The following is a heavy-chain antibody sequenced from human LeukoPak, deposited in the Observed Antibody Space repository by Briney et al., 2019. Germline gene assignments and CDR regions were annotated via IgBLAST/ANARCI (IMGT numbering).Heavy chain of an antibody. CDR1: GGSFSGYY. J-gene: IGHJ5*02. D-gene: IGHD3-10*01. Sequence: SETLSLTCAVYGGSFSGYYWSWNRPPPGKGLEWIGETNHSGSTNYNPSLKSRVTISVDTSKNQFSLKLSSVTAANTAVYYCARGNHYYGSGSYYTRNWFDPWGQGTLVTVSS. CDR3: ARGNHYYGSGSYYTRNWFDP. CDR2: TNHSGST. V-gene: IGHV4-34*01.